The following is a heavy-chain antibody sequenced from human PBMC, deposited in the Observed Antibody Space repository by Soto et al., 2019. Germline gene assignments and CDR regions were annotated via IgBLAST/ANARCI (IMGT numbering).Heavy chain of an antibody. CDR2: FYYSGLT. Sequence: QVQLQESGPGLVKPSETLSLTCAVSGGSLNTYYWTWIRQPPGKGLEWIGYFYYSGLTNYNPSLKSRVTISLNTSKNQFSLKLTSVTAADTAVYFCARGNTNGYYYMDVWGRGTTVTVSS. D-gene: IGHD3-3*01. J-gene: IGHJ6*03. CDR1: GGSLNTYY. CDR3: ARGNTNGYYYMDV. V-gene: IGHV4-59*08.